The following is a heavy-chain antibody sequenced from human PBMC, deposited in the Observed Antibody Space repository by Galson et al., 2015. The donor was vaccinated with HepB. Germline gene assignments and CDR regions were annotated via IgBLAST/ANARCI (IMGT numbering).Heavy chain of an antibody. CDR3: ARHGLEVGEIDY. J-gene: IGHJ4*02. V-gene: IGHV5-51*01. D-gene: IGHD3-16*01. CDR1: GYSFTHYW. CDR2: IYPGDSGT. Sequence: QSGAEVKKPGESLKISCQVSGYSFTHYWIGWVRQKPGKGLEWMGIIYPGDSGTRYSPSFQGQVTISADKSISTAYLQWSSLKASDTAMYYCARHGLEVGEIDYWGQGTLVTVSS.